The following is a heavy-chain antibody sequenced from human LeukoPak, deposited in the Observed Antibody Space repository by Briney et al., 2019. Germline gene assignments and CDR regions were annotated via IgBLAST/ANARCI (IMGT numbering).Heavy chain of an antibody. CDR2: ISRDGGST. Sequence: TGGSLRLSCAASGFTFDDYAMHWVRQAPGKGLEWVSLISRDGGSTYYADSVKGRFTISRDNSKNSLYLQMNSLRAEDTALYYCAKARRIQLWSDDAFDIWGQGTMVTVSS. CDR1: GFTFDDYA. J-gene: IGHJ3*02. D-gene: IGHD5-18*01. V-gene: IGHV3-43D*03. CDR3: AKARRIQLWSDDAFDI.